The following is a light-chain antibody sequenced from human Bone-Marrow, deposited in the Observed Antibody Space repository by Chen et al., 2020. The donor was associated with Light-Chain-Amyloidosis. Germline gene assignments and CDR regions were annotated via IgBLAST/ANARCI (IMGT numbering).Light chain of an antibody. CDR1: DLPTKY. CDR3: QSADSSGTYEVI. CDR2: RDT. V-gene: IGLV3-25*03. Sequence: SYELTQPPSVSVSPGQTARITCSGDDLPTKYAYWYQQKPGQAPVLVIHRDTERPSGISERFAGASSGTTATWTISGVQAEDEGDYHCQSADSSGTYEVIFGGGTKLTVL. J-gene: IGLJ2*01.